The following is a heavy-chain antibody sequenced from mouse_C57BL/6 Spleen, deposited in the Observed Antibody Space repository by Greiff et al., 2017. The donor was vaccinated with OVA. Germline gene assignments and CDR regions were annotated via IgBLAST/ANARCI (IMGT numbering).Heavy chain of an antibody. V-gene: IGHV1-55*01. CDR2: IYPGSGST. Sequence: QVQLQQPGAELVKPGASVKMSCKASGYTFTSYWITWVKQRPGQGLEWIGDIYPGSGSTNYNEKFKSKATLTVDTSSSTAYMQLSSLTSEDSAVYYCARWRDYDDAMDYWGQGTSVTVSS. D-gene: IGHD2-4*01. J-gene: IGHJ4*01. CDR1: GYTFTSYW. CDR3: ARWRDYDDAMDY.